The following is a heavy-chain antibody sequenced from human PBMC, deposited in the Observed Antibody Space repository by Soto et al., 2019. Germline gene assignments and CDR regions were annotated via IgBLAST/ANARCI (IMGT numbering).Heavy chain of an antibody. CDR1: GFTFGDYA. V-gene: IGHV3-49*03. D-gene: IGHD3-3*01. Sequence: PGGSLRLSCTASGFTFGDYAMSWFRQAPGKGLEWVGFIRSKAYGGTTEYAASVKGRFTISRDDSKSIAYLQMNSLKTEDTAVYYCTRESYYDFWSGYITPWSDYYGMDVWGQGTTVTVSS. CDR3: TRESYYDFWSGYITPWSDYYGMDV. CDR2: IRSKAYGGTT. J-gene: IGHJ6*02.